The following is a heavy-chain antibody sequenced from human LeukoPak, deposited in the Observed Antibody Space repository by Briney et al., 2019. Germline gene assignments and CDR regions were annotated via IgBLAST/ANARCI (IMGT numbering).Heavy chain of an antibody. D-gene: IGHD6-13*01. CDR3: ARARYISNWYHFDS. Sequence: ASVKVSCKASGGTFSSYAISWVRQASGQGLEWMGWINPHSGGINYALQFQGRVTMTRDTSINTIYMELSRLRSDDTAVYFCARARYISNWYHFDSWGQGTLVTVSS. V-gene: IGHV1-2*02. CDR2: INPHSGGI. CDR1: GGTFSSYA. J-gene: IGHJ4*02.